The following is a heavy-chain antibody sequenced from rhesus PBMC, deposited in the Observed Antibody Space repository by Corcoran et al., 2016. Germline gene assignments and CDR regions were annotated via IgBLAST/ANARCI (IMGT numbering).Heavy chain of an antibody. D-gene: IGHD3-22*01. CDR1: GLSICTSGMC. Sequence: QVTLKESGPALVKPTQTLTLTCTFSGLSICTSGMCVGWIRHPPGKALEWLALIYWDDDKYYSTSLKSRLTTSKDTSKNQVVLTMTNMDPVDTATYYCARRVIRSFDYWGQGVLVTVSS. CDR2: IYWDDDK. J-gene: IGHJ4*01. CDR3: ARRVIRSFDY. V-gene: IGHV2-174*01.